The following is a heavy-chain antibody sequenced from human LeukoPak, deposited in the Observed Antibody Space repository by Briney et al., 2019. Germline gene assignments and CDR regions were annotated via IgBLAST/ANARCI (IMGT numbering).Heavy chain of an antibody. J-gene: IGHJ5*02. V-gene: IGHV1-46*03. CDR3: ASQPLGRFGELLVPLNWFDP. D-gene: IGHD3-10*01. CDR2: INPSGGST. Sequence: VASVKVSCKASGGTFSSYAISWVRQAPGQGLEWMGIINPSGGSTSYAQKFQGRVTMTRDTSTSTVYMELSSLRSEDTAVYYCASQPLGRFGELLVPLNWFDPWGQGTLVTVSS. CDR1: GGTFSSYA.